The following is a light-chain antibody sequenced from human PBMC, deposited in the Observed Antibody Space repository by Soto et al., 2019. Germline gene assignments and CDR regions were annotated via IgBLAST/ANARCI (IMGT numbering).Light chain of an antibody. CDR1: QSVSSSY. CDR2: GAS. V-gene: IGKV3-20*01. Sequence: EIVLTQSPGTLSLSPGDRATLSCRASQSVSSSYLAWYQQRPGQAPRLLIYGASSRATGTPDRFSGSGSGIDFTLTISRLEPEDFAVYYCQQSGSSSGWTFGQGTKVEIK. J-gene: IGKJ1*01. CDR3: QQSGSSSGWT.